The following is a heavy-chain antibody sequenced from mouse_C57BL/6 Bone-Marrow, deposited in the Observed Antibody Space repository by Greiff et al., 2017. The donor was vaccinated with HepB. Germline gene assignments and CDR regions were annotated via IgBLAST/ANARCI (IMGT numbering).Heavy chain of an antibody. J-gene: IGHJ4*01. Sequence: EVHLVESGGGLVKPGGSLKLSCAASGFTFSDYGMHWVRQAPEKGLEWVAYISSGSSTIYYADTVKGRFTISRDNAKNTLFLQMTSLRSEDTAMYYCARPNWGYAMDYWGQGTSVTVSS. CDR3: ARPNWGYAMDY. CDR2: ISSGSSTI. CDR1: GFTFSDYG. V-gene: IGHV5-17*01. D-gene: IGHD4-1*01.